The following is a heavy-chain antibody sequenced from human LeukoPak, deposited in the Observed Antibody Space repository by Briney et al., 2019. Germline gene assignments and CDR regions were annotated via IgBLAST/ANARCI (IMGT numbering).Heavy chain of an antibody. J-gene: IGHJ4*02. V-gene: IGHV3-7*01. CDR3: ARDSATKVRGPVIGSTDF. CDR1: GFTFNTYW. Sequence: GGSLRLSCTASGFTFNTYWMSWVRQAPGKGLEWVGNIKQDGSEKNYMDSVKGRFTISRDNAKNSLYLQMNSLRAEDTAVYYCARDSATKVRGPVIGSTDFWGQGTLVTVSS. CDR2: IKQDGSEK. D-gene: IGHD3-10*01.